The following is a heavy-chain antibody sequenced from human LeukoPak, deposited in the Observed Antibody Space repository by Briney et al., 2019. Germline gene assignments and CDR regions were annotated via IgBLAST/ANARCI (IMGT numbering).Heavy chain of an antibody. CDR1: GFSISSGYY. CDR3: ARDRRNTPYSYDSGGYNMDY. Sequence: SETLSLTCVVSGFSISSGYYWGWVRQPPGKGLEWIGSIYRSGSTYYNPSLKNRVTISVDMSNNQFSLKVNSVTASDTAVYYCARDRRNTPYSYDSGGYNMDYWGQGTLVTVSS. D-gene: IGHD3-22*01. V-gene: IGHV4-38-2*02. J-gene: IGHJ4*02. CDR2: IYRSGST.